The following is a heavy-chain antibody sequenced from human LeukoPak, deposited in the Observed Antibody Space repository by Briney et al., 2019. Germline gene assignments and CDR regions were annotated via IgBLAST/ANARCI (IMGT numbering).Heavy chain of an antibody. CDR3: AKAGVRYFDSSGLYAFDF. J-gene: IGHJ3*01. CDR2: IYYSGST. Sequence: SETLSLTCAVSGGSISSTSYYWAWIRQPPGKGLEWIGTIYYSGSTYHSPSLKSRVTLSVDTSRNQFSLRLSSVDAADTAVYYCAKAGVRYFDSSGLYAFDFWGQGTTVTVSS. V-gene: IGHV4-39*01. CDR1: GGSISSTSYY. D-gene: IGHD3-22*01.